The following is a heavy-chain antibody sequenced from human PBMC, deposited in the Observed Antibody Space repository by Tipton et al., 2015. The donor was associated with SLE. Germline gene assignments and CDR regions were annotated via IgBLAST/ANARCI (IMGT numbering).Heavy chain of an antibody. CDR1: GGSFSGYY. V-gene: IGHV4-34*01. D-gene: IGHD1-1*01. Sequence: TLSLTCAVYGGSFSGYYWSWIRQPPGKGLEWIGEINHSGSTNHNPSLKSRVTISVETSKNQLSLKLSAVTAADTAVYYCARALWKGGDYWGQGTLVTVSS. CDR3: ARALWKGGDY. J-gene: IGHJ4*02. CDR2: INHSGST.